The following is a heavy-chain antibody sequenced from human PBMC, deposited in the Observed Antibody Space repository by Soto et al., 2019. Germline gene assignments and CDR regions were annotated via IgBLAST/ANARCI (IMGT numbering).Heavy chain of an antibody. J-gene: IGHJ2*01. Sequence: QVQLVESGGGVVQPGRSLRLSCAASGFTFSSYAMHWVRQAPGKGLEWVAVMSYDGSNKYYADSVKGRFTISRDNSKNTLYLQMNSLRAEDTAVYYCARDPLWGTAMVLWYFDLWGRGTLVTVSS. V-gene: IGHV3-30-3*01. CDR3: ARDPLWGTAMVLWYFDL. CDR2: MSYDGSNK. D-gene: IGHD5-18*01. CDR1: GFTFSSYA.